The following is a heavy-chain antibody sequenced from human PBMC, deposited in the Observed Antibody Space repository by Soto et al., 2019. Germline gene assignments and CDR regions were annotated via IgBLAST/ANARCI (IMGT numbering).Heavy chain of an antibody. V-gene: IGHV1-18*01. D-gene: IGHD2-15*01. Sequence: GASMKVSCKASGYTFSSYGISWVRQAPGQGLVLMGWISAYNGNTNYAQKLQGRVTMTTDTSTSTAYMELRSLRSDDTAVYYCARPITHGSLDYYYYGMDVWGQGTTVTVSS. CDR3: ARPITHGSLDYYYYGMDV. J-gene: IGHJ6*02. CDR2: ISAYNGNT. CDR1: GYTFSSYG.